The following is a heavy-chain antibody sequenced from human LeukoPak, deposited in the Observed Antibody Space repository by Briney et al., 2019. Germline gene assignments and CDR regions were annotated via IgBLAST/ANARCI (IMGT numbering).Heavy chain of an antibody. V-gene: IGHV4-34*01. Sequence: ETLSLTCAVYGGSFSGYYWSWIRQPPGKGLEWIWEINHSGSTNYNPSLKSRVTISVDTSKNQFSLKLSSVTASDTAVYYCARHVAIAVAGHYYYYMDVWGKGTTVTISS. CDR1: GGSFSGYY. D-gene: IGHD6-19*01. CDR2: INHSGST. CDR3: ARHVAIAVAGHYYYYMDV. J-gene: IGHJ6*03.